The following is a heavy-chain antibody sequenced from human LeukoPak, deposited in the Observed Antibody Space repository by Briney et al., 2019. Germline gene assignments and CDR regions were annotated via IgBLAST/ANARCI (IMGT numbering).Heavy chain of an antibody. V-gene: IGHV4-39*01. J-gene: IGHJ5*02. CDR1: GGSISSGTYY. CDR3: ARHEAADWFDP. Sequence: SETLSLTCTVSGGSISSGTYYWGWIRQPPGKGLEWIGSINYSGSTQYNPSPKSRVTISVDTSKKQFSLKLSSVTAADTAVYYCARHEAADWFDPWGQGTLVTVSS. CDR2: INYSGST.